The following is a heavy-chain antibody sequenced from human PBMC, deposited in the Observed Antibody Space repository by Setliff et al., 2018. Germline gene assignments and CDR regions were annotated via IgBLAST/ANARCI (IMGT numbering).Heavy chain of an antibody. J-gene: IGHJ5*02. D-gene: IGHD3-10*01. CDR1: GFTFNNYG. Sequence: PGGSLRLSCAASGFTFNNYGMTWVRQAPGKGLEWVSIISGDGGFRDYGDSVKDRFIISRDNPRSTVYLQMNRLKVEDTAVYYCAKNGFGVVALGVNNWFDPWGQGTLVTVSS. V-gene: IGHV3-23*01. CDR2: ISGDGGFR. CDR3: AKNGFGVVALGVNNWFDP.